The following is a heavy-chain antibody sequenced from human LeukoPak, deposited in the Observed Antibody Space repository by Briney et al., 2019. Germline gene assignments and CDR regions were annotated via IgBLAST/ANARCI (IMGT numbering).Heavy chain of an antibody. V-gene: IGHV1-2*06. D-gene: IGHD4-17*01. Sequence: ASVKVSCKASGYTFTGYYMHWVRQAPGQGLEWMGRINPNSGGTNYAQKFQGRVTMTRDTSISTAYMELSRLRSDDTAVYYCARDGETNDCGDYPFDYWGQGTLVTVSS. J-gene: IGHJ4*02. CDR3: ARDGETNDCGDYPFDY. CDR1: GYTFTGYY. CDR2: INPNSGGT.